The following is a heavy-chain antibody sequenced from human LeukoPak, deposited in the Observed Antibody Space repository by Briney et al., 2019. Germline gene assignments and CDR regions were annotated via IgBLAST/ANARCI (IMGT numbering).Heavy chain of an antibody. CDR2: IYYSGST. Sequence: SETLSLTCTVSGASVSGSPYYWGWIRQPPGKGLEWIGSIYYSGSTHYNPSLKSRVTISVDTSKNQFSLKLSSVTAADTAVYYCAAAYDSSGYYLQTIFDYWGQGTLVTVSS. CDR1: GASVSGSPYY. J-gene: IGHJ4*02. CDR3: AAAYDSSGYYLQTIFDY. V-gene: IGHV4-39*07. D-gene: IGHD3-22*01.